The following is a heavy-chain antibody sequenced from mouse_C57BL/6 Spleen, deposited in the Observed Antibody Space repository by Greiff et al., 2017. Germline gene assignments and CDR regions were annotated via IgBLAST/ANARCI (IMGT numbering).Heavy chain of an antibody. Sequence: VQLQQSGAELVRPGASVKLSCTASGFNIKDDYMHWVKQRPEQGLEWIGWIDPENGDTEYASKFQGKATITADTSSNTAYLQLSSLTSEDTAVYYCTTFYYYGSSYGYWGQGTTLTVSS. CDR2: IDPENGDT. J-gene: IGHJ2*01. CDR1: GFNIKDDY. V-gene: IGHV14-4*01. D-gene: IGHD1-1*01. CDR3: TTFYYYGSSYGY.